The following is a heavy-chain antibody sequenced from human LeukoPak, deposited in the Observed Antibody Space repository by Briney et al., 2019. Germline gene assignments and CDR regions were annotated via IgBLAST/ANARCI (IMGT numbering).Heavy chain of an antibody. V-gene: IGHV4-59*01. D-gene: IGHD5-24*01. CDR2: IYYSGST. Sequence: SETLSLTCTVSGGSISSYYWSWIRLPPGKGLEWIGYIYYSGSTNYNPSLKSRVTISVDTSKNQFSLKLSSVTAADTAVYYCAREDGDGYNSFFDYWGQGTLVAVSS. J-gene: IGHJ4*02. CDR3: AREDGDGYNSFFDY. CDR1: GGSISSYY.